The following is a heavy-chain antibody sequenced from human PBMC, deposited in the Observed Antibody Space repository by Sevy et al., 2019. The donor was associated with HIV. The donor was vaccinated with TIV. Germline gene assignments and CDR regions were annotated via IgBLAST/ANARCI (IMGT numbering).Heavy chain of an antibody. CDR3: ARRAYCGGDCSPNFDY. D-gene: IGHD2-21*02. J-gene: IGHJ4*02. V-gene: IGHV3-23*01. CDR1: GFTFSNYA. Sequence: GGSLRLSCAASGFTFSNYAMNWVRQAPGKGLEWVSAISGSGGSTYHAESVKGRFTISRDNSRSILYLQMNSLRAEDTAVYYCARRAYCGGDCSPNFDYWGQGTLVTVSS. CDR2: ISGSGGST.